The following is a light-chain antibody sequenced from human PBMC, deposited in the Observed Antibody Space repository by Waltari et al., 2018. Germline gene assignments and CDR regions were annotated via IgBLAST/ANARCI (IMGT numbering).Light chain of an antibody. CDR1: SSDVGNYNY. V-gene: IGLV2-14*01. CDR3: SSYTCGSTFYV. Sequence: QSALTQPASVSGSPGQSITIPCTGTSSDVGNYNYVSWYQQHTGKVPKLIIYGVSNRPSGVSKRFSGSKSGNTASLTISGLQAEYEADYYCSSYTCGSTFYVFGTGTKVAVL. CDR2: GVS. J-gene: IGLJ1*01.